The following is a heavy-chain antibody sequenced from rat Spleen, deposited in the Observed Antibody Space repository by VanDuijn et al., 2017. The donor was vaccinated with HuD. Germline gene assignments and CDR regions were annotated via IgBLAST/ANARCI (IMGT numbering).Heavy chain of an antibody. CDR3: ARDPDYGGGYYFDY. V-gene: IGHV5S13*01. CDR1: GFTFSNSA. J-gene: IGHJ2*01. Sequence: EVQLVESGGGLVQPGRSLKLSCAVSGFTFSNSAMAWVRQAPTKGLEWVASITDRGDSTYYRDSVQGRFTISRDNAKTTLYLQMDSLRSEDTATYYCARDPDYGGGYYFDYWGQGVMVTVSS. CDR2: ITDRGDST. D-gene: IGHD1-11*01.